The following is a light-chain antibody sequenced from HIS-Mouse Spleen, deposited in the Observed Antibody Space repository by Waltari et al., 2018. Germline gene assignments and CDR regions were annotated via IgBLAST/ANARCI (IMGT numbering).Light chain of an antibody. Sequence: QSVLTQLPSASGTPGQRVTISCSGSSSNIGSNYVYWSQQLPGTAPKLLIYRNNPPPSGFPPRFSGSKSGTQASLAISVLRSADEADYYCAAWDDSLSGPVFGGGTKLTVL. CDR2: RNN. CDR3: AAWDDSLSGPV. CDR1: SSNIGSNY. J-gene: IGLJ3*02. V-gene: IGLV1-47*01.